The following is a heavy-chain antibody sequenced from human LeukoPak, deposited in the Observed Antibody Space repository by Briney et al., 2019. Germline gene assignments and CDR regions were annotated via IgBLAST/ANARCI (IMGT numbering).Heavy chain of an antibody. V-gene: IGHV4-4*07. CDR1: GGSISSYY. D-gene: IGHD1-26*01. Sequence: SETLSLTCTVSGGSISSYYWSWTRQPAGKGLEWIGRIYTSGSTNYNASLKSRVSMSVGTSKNQFSLKLSSVTAADTAVFYCARENSGSYREFDYWGQGTLVTVSS. CDR3: ARENSGSYREFDY. CDR2: IYTSGST. J-gene: IGHJ4*02.